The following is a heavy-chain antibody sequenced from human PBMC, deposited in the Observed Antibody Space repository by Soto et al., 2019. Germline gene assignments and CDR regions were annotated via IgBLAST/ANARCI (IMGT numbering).Heavy chain of an antibody. D-gene: IGHD1-26*01. V-gene: IGHV3-7*03. CDR2: IKQDGSEK. Sequence: GGSLRLSCAASGFTFSSYWMSWVRQAPGKGLEWVANIKQDGSEKYYVDSVKGRFTISRDNAKNSLYLQMNSLRAEDTAVYCCARDMGAIYSDYWGQGTLVTVSS. CDR3: ARDMGAIYSDY. CDR1: GFTFSSYW. J-gene: IGHJ4*02.